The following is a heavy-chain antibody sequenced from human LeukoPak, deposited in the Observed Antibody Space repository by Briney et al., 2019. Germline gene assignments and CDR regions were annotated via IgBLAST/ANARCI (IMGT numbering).Heavy chain of an antibody. Sequence: SETLSLTCTVSGDSISTSNSYWGWIRQPPGKGLEWIGSIYYSGNTYYNASLKSRVTISVDTSKNQFSLKLSSVTAADTAVYYCARRGTASYYDILTGYYRGGLFDYWGQGTLVTVSS. V-gene: IGHV4-39*01. CDR3: ARRGTASYYDILTGYYRGGLFDY. J-gene: IGHJ4*02. CDR1: GDSISTSNSY. D-gene: IGHD3-9*01. CDR2: IYYSGNT.